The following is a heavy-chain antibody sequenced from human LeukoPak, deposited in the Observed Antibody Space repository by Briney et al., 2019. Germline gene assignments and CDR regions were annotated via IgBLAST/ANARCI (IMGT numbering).Heavy chain of an antibody. D-gene: IGHD3-10*01. Sequence: GRSLRLSCAASGFTFSSYAMHWVRQAPGKGLEWVAVISYDGSNKYYADSVKGRFTISRDNSKNTLYLQMNSLRAEDTAVYYCARDHGSGSYTYYYYGMDVWGQGTTVTASS. J-gene: IGHJ6*02. CDR1: GFTFSSYA. CDR2: ISYDGSNK. CDR3: ARDHGSGSYTYYYYGMDV. V-gene: IGHV3-30-3*01.